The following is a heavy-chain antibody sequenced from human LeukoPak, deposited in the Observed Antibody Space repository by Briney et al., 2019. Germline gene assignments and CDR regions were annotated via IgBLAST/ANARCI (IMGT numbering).Heavy chain of an antibody. CDR1: GGSFSGYY. CDR3: GGGIAAANDY. V-gene: IGHV4-34*01. CDR2: INHSGST. D-gene: IGHD6-13*01. J-gene: IGHJ4*02. Sequence: SETLSLTCAVYGGSFSGYYWSWIRQPPGKGLEWIGEINHSGSTNYNPSLESRVTISVDTSKNQFSLKLSSVTAADTAVYYCGGGIAAANDYWGQGTLVTVSS.